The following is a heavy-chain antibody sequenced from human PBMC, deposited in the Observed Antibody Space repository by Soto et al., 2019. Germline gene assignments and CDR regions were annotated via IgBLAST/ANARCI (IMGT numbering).Heavy chain of an antibody. J-gene: IGHJ5*02. V-gene: IGHV1-18*04. D-gene: IGHD2-21*02. Sequence: QVQLLHSGAEVKEPGASVRVSCKASGYTFNNYAVSWVRQAPGQGLEWMGWYNPVIAYGQSAKKFQGRVSMTTDTSTNTAYMELKSLRSDDTAVYYCARDSSDFYGWLDPWGQGTLVTVSS. CDR3: ARDSSDFYGWLDP. CDR1: GYTFNNYA. CDR2: YNPVIAYG.